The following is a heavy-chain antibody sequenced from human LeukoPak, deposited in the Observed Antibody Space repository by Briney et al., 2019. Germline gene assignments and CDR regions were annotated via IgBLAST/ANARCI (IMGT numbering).Heavy chain of an antibody. D-gene: IGHD2-21*01. CDR1: GFTFTSYA. V-gene: IGHV3-30*04. CDR2: ISYDGSNK. Sequence: GGSLRLSCAASGFTFTSYAMHWVRQAPGQGLEWVAVISYDGSNKYSADSVKGRFTISRDNSKNTLYLQMNSLRAEDTAVYYCARGYCGGDCLDYWGQGTLVTVSS. J-gene: IGHJ4*02. CDR3: ARGYCGGDCLDY.